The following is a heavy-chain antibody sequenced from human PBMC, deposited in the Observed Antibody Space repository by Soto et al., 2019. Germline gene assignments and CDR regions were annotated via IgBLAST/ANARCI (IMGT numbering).Heavy chain of an antibody. J-gene: IGHJ6*02. CDR3: ATALPRYPSSTRCTGHGMDV. CDR2: INAGNGNT. D-gene: IGHD2-2*01. Sequence: ASVKVSCKASGYTFTSYAMHWVRQAPGQRLEWMGWINAGNGNTKYSQKFQGRVTITRDTSASTAYMELSSLRSEDTAVYYCATALPRYPSSTRCTGHGMDVWGQGTTVTVSS. V-gene: IGHV1-3*01. CDR1: GYTFTSYA.